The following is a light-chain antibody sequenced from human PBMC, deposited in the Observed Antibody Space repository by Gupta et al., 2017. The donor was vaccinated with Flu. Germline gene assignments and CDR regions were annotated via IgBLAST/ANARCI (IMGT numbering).Light chain of an antibody. J-gene: IGLJ3*02. CDR1: ALSKQY. CDR3: QSADITGASRV. V-gene: IGLV3-25*02. CDR2: KDT. Sequence: YQLTQAPAMSVSPGQTATITCSGSALSKQYVYWYQQRPGQAPVLLIYKDTERASGIPDRISGSSSGTRVTLTIRGVQTEDEADYYCQSADITGASRVFGGGTKLFVL.